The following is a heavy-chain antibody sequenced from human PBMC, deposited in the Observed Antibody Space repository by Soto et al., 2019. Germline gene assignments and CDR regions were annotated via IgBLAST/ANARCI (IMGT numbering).Heavy chain of an antibody. CDR1: GGSFSGYY. CDR3: ARLVWAGKDY. CDR2: INHSGST. Sequence: SETLSLTCAVYGGSFSGYYWSWIRQPPGKGLEWIGEINHSGSTNYNPSLKSRVTISVDTSKNQFSLKLSSVTAADTAVYYCARLVWAGKDYWGQGTLVTVSS. D-gene: IGHD1-1*01. J-gene: IGHJ4*02. V-gene: IGHV4-34*01.